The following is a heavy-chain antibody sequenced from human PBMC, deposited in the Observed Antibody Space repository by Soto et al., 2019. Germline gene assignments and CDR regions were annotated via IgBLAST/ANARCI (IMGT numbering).Heavy chain of an antibody. CDR2: INPNSGGT. V-gene: IGHV1-2*04. D-gene: IGHD2-2*01. CDR1: GYTFTGYY. Sequence: VKVSCKASGYTFTGYYMHWVRQAPGQGLEWMGWINPNSGGTNYAQKFQGWVTMTRDTSISTAYMELSRLRSDDTAVYYCARSQGASTSYGMDVWGQGTTVTVSS. CDR3: ARSQGASTSYGMDV. J-gene: IGHJ6*02.